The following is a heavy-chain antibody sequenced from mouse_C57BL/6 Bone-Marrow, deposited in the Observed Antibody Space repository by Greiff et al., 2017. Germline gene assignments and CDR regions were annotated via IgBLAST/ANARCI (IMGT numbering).Heavy chain of an antibody. CDR2: IYPRSGNT. Sequence: QVQLQQSGAELARPGASVKLSCKASGYTFTSYGISWVKQRTGQGLEWFGEIYPRSGNTSYNETFKGKATLTAEKSSSTGYMERRSLTSEDSAVYFCARLYDGYYGAMDYWGQGTSVTVSS. V-gene: IGHV1-81*01. CDR1: GYTFTSYG. CDR3: ARLYDGYYGAMDY. D-gene: IGHD2-3*01. J-gene: IGHJ4*01.